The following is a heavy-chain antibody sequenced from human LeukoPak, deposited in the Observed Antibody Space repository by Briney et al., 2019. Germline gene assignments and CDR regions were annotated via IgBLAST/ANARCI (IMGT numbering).Heavy chain of an antibody. J-gene: IGHJ4*02. Sequence: SPSETLSLTCTISGGSISSYYWRWIRQPPGKGLEWIGYISNRGSTDYSPSLKSRVTLSLETPKSQFSLKLVSVTPADTAVYYCARVGLYGGKLDYWGQGTLVTVSS. CDR3: ARVGLYGGKLDY. D-gene: IGHD4-23*01. V-gene: IGHV4-59*01. CDR2: ISNRGST. CDR1: GGSISSYY.